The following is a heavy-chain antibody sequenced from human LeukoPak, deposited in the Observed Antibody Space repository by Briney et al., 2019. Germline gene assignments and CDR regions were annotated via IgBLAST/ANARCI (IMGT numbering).Heavy chain of an antibody. Sequence: SQTLSLTCTVSGASISSGGYYWNCIRQHPGKGLEWIGFIYYRGSTYYNLSLKSRVTISVDTSKNEFSLKLSSVTAADTAVYYCARDSSGYFAFDSWGQGTLVTVTS. V-gene: IGHV4-31*03. CDR1: GASISSGGYY. J-gene: IGHJ4*02. D-gene: IGHD3-22*01. CDR3: ARDSSGYFAFDS. CDR2: IYYRGST.